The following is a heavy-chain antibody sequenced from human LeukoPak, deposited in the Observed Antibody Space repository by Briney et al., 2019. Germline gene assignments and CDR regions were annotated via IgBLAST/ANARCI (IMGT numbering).Heavy chain of an antibody. CDR3: ARDRDTAIWSDAFDI. CDR1: GFTFSNYG. J-gene: IGHJ3*02. V-gene: IGHV3-33*08. Sequence: PGGSLRLSCAASGFTFSNYGMHWVRQAPGKGLEWVAVIWYDGSNKYYADSVKGRFTISRDNSKNTLYLQMNSLRAEDTAVYYCARDRDTAIWSDAFDIWGQGTMVTVSS. D-gene: IGHD5-18*01. CDR2: IWYDGSNK.